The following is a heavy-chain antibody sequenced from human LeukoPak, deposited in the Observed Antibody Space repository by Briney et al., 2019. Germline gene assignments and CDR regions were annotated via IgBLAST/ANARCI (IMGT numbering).Heavy chain of an antibody. V-gene: IGHV4-34*01. CDR1: GGSFSGYY. Sequence: PSETLSLTCAVYGGSFSGYYWSWIRQPPGKGLEWIGEINHSGSTNYNPSLKSRVTISVDTSKNQFSLKLSSVTAADTAVYYCARRRVVVVAATVPSLKWYWYFDLWGRGTLVTVSS. CDR2: INHSGST. D-gene: IGHD2-15*01. J-gene: IGHJ2*01. CDR3: ARRRVVVVAATVPSLKWYWYFDL.